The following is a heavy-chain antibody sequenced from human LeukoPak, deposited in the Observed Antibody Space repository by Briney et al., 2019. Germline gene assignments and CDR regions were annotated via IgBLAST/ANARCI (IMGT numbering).Heavy chain of an antibody. CDR3: ARVRTAYYPDY. CDR2: ISSKSGYI. J-gene: IGHJ4*02. V-gene: IGHV3-21*01. CDR1: GFTFDTYT. Sequence: PGGSLRLSCVASGFTFDTYTMNWVRQAPGKGLEWVSSISSKSGYIHYADSVKGRFISRDNAKDSLSLQMNSLRAENTAVYYCARVRTAYYPDYWGQGTLVTVSS. D-gene: IGHD3/OR15-3a*01.